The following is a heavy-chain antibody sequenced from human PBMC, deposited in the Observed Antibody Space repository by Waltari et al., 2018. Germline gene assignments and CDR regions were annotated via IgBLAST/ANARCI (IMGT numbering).Heavy chain of an antibody. D-gene: IGHD4-17*01. CDR3: ARDYYSDYVFDH. CDR2: TSAHNDDT. Sequence: QVQLGQSGGEVKNPGASVKVSCKASGYIFSSYGISWVRQAPGQSLVWMGGTSAHNDDTNYVQRFQDRLTMTTDTSTNTAYMELRSLRSDDTAVYYCARDYYSDYVFDHWGQGTLVIVSS. V-gene: IGHV1-18*01. CDR1: GYIFSSYG. J-gene: IGHJ4*02.